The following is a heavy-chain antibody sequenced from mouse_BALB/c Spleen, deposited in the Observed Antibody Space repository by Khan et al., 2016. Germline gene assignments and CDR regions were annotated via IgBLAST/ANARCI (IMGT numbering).Heavy chain of an antibody. Sequence: QIQLVQSGPELKKPGETVKISCKASGYTFTNYGMNWVKQAPGKGLKWMGWINTYTGEPTYADDFKGRFAFSLETSASTAYLQINSLKNEDMATYFCARKYGNYYAMDYWGQGTSVTVSS. CDR2: INTYTGEP. D-gene: IGHD2-10*02. CDR1: GYTFTNYG. J-gene: IGHJ4*01. CDR3: ARKYGNYYAMDY. V-gene: IGHV9-1*02.